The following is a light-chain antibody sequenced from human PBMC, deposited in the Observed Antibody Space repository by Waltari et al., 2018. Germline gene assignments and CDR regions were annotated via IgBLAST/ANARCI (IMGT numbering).Light chain of an antibody. CDR3: QQYNNWPPMT. J-gene: IGKJ5*01. V-gene: IGKV3-15*01. CDR1: QSVSSN. Sequence: IVLTQPPATLSVSPGERATLSCRASQSVSSNLAWYQQKPGQAPRLLIYGASTRATGIPARFSGSGSGTEFTLTISSLQSEDLALYYCQQYNNWPPMTFGQGTRLEIK. CDR2: GAS.